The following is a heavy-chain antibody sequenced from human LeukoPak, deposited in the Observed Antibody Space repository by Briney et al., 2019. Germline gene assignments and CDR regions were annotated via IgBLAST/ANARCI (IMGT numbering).Heavy chain of an antibody. D-gene: IGHD5-18*01. J-gene: IGHJ4*02. V-gene: IGHV3-30*18. Sequence: GGSLRLSCAASGFTFNSYGMHWVRQAPGKGLEWVAAISYDGSKKYYADSVKGRFTISRDNSKNTLYLQMNSLRAEDTAVYYCAKDHEQLWFVDFDYWGQGTLVTVSS. CDR1: GFTFNSYG. CDR3: AKDHEQLWFVDFDY. CDR2: ISYDGSKK.